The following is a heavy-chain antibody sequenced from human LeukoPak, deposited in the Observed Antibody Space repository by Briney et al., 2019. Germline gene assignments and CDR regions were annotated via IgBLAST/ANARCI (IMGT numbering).Heavy chain of an antibody. D-gene: IGHD1-26*01. CDR1: GYSISNGYY. J-gene: IGHJ4*02. V-gene: IGHV4-31*03. CDR2: IYYSGST. CDR3: ARGPAQLVGATFDY. Sequence: NPSETLSLTCTVSGYSISNGYYWSWIRQHPGKGLEWIGYIYYSGSTYYNPSLKSRVTISVDTSKNQFSLKLSSVTAADTAVYYCARGPAQLVGATFDYWGQGTLVTVSS.